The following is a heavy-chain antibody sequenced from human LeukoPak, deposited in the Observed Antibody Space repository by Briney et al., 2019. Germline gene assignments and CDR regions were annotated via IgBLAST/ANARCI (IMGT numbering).Heavy chain of an antibody. D-gene: IGHD6-6*01. CDR3: ARDTAARRPFDY. Sequence: GGSLRLSRAASGFTFSSYSMNWVRQAPGKGLEWVSSISSSSSYIYYADSVKGRFTISRDNAKNSLYLQMNSLRAEDTAVYYCARDTAARRPFDYWGQGTLVTVSS. CDR2: ISSSSSYI. CDR1: GFTFSSYS. V-gene: IGHV3-21*01. J-gene: IGHJ4*02.